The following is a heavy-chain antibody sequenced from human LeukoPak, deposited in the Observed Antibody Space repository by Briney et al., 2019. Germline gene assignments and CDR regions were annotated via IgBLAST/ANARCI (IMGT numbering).Heavy chain of an antibody. D-gene: IGHD3-22*01. CDR1: GFTFSSYT. J-gene: IGHJ4*02. CDR3: ARPFYYDSGGYHY. V-gene: IGHV3-21*01. CDR2: ISGSSSYM. Sequence: GGSLRLSCAASGFTFSSYTMNWVRQAPGKGLEWVSSISGSSSYMYYVDSVKGRFTISRDNIKNSLYLQMNSLRAEDTAVYYCARPFYYDSGGYHYWGQGTLVTVSS.